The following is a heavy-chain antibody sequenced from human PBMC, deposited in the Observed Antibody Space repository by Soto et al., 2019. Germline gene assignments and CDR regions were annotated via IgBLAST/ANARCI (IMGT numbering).Heavy chain of an antibody. CDR1: GFTFSDYW. J-gene: IGHJ5*01. D-gene: IGHD3-16*02. Sequence: EVQLVESGGGLVQPGGSLTLSCAASGFTFSDYWMIWVRQAPGKGLEWVAKIKQDGSEKYYVDSVKGRFTISRDNAKNSLFLQMDSLRAEDSAVYYCVTDYRASWGQCTLLTVSS. V-gene: IGHV3-7*05. CDR3: VTDYRAS. CDR2: IKQDGSEK.